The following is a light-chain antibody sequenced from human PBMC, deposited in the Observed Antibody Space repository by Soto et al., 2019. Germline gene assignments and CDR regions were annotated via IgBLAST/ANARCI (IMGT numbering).Light chain of an antibody. CDR1: SSDVGGYNY. CDR2: DVS. Sequence: QSALTQPASVSGSPGQSITISCTGTSSDVGGYNYVYWFQQYPGKAPKIMIYDVSTRPSGVSNRFSGSKSGNTASLTISGLQDEDEADYYCSSYTTTDTYVFGTGTKLTVL. CDR3: SSYTTTDTYV. V-gene: IGLV2-14*01. J-gene: IGLJ1*01.